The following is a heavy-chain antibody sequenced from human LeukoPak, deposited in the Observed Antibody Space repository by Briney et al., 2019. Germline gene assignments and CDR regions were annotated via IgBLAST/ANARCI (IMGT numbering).Heavy chain of an antibody. V-gene: IGHV7-4-1*02. J-gene: IGHJ4*02. CDR2: INTNTGNP. CDR3: ARDGGPGYFDY. CDR1: GYIFNIYA. Sequence: ASVKVSCKASGYIFNIYAMNWVRQAPGQGLEWMGWINTNTGNPTCGQGFTGRFVFSLDTSVSTAYLQISSLKAEDTAVYYCARDGGPGYFDYRGQGTLVTVSS. D-gene: IGHD3-3*01.